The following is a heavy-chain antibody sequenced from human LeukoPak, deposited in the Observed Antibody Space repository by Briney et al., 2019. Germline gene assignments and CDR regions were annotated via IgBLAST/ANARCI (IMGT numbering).Heavy chain of an antibody. V-gene: IGHV1-3*01. CDR3: ARASNYDFWSGYYPIDY. CDR2: INAGNGNT. CDR1: GYTFTSYA. Sequence: GASVNVSCKASGYTFTSYAMHWVRQAPGQRLEWMGWINAGNGNTKYSQKFQGRVTITRDTSASTAYMELSSLRSEDTAVYYCARASNYDFWSGYYPIDYWGQGTLVTVSS. J-gene: IGHJ4*02. D-gene: IGHD3-3*01.